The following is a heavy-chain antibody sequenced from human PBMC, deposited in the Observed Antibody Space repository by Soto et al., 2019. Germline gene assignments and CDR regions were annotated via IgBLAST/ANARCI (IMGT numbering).Heavy chain of an antibody. J-gene: IGHJ4*02. V-gene: IGHV1-69*01. CDR3: ARDREWELPSGT. CDR2: IIPVFGTA. D-gene: IGHD1-26*01. CDR1: GGTFSSYV. Sequence: QVPLVQSGAEVKKPGSSVKVSCKASGGTFSSYVISWVRQAPGQGLEWMGGIIPVFGTAKYAQKFQARVTITADDSTGTTYMELSSLKSEDTAVYYCARDREWELPSGTWGQGTLITVSS.